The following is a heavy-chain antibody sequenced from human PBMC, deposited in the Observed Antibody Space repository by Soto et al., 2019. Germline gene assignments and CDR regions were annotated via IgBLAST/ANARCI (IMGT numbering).Heavy chain of an antibody. CDR3: ARSTSGSPFDY. Sequence: PETLSLTCTVSGGSISGYFWNWIRQPAGKGLEWIGRVYISGSTNYNPSLKSRVSMSGDTSKKQFSLKLSSVTAADTAVYYCARSTSGSPFDYWGPGVPVTVS. CDR2: VYISGST. D-gene: IGHD1-26*01. V-gene: IGHV4-4*07. J-gene: IGHJ4*02. CDR1: GGSISGYF.